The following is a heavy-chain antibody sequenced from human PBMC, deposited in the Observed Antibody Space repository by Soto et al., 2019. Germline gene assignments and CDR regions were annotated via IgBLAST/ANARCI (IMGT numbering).Heavy chain of an antibody. D-gene: IGHD3-22*01. CDR2: IIPICGTA. J-gene: IGHJ4*02. V-gene: IGHV1-69*01. CDR1: GGAFSRDA. Sequence: PLKDSCTASGGAFSRDAISWVRQTQGQGLEWMGGIIPICGTANYAQKFQGRVTITADESTSTAYMELSSLRSEDTAVYYFARINYYDSSGYPPDYWVQGTLVTVSS. CDR3: ARINYYDSSGYPPDY.